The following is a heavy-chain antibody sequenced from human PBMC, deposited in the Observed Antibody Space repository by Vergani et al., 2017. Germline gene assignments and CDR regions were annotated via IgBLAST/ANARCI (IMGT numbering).Heavy chain of an antibody. J-gene: IGHJ5*02. CDR1: GYIFKNYY. D-gene: IGHD2-21*01. CDR3: ARSIGYCAGASCRAYYFDH. V-gene: IGHV1-46*02. CDR2: LNPTTGHT. Sequence: VQLVQSGAEVRKPGASVTVSCTASGYIFKNYYIHWLRQAPGQAFVWRGILNPTTGHTNSAQKFMGRVEMTKDPSTDTSTRTVQMTLGSLRSEDTAVDYCARSIGYCAGASCRAYYFDHWGQGTRVTVSS.